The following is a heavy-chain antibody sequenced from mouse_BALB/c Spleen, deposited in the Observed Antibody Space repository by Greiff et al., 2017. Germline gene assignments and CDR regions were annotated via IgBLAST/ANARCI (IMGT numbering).Heavy chain of an antibody. CDR2: INPGSGGT. CDR3: ARYDDGYYVAAY. CDR1: GYAFTNYL. D-gene: IGHD2-3*01. Sequence: QVQLKESGAELVRPGTSVKVSCKASGYAFTNYLIEWVKQRPGQGLEWIGVINPGSGGTNYNEKFKGKATLTADKSSSTAYMQLSSLTSDDSAVYFCARYDDGYYVAAYWGQGTLVTVSA. V-gene: IGHV1-54*01. J-gene: IGHJ3*01.